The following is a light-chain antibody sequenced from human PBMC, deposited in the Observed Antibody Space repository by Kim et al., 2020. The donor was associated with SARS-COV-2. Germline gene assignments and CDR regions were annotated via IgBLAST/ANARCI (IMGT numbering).Light chain of an antibody. CDR1: QSVSSSY. CDR2: GAS. J-gene: IGKJ2*01. Sequence: SPGERTTLSCRASQSVSSSYLAWYQQKPGQAPRLLIYGASSRATGIPDRFSGSGSGTDFTLTISRLEPEDFAVYYCQQYGSSPYTFGQGTELEI. CDR3: QQYGSSPYT. V-gene: IGKV3-20*01.